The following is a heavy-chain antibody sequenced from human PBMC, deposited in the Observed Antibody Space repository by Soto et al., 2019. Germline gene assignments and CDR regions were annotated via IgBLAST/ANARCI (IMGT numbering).Heavy chain of an antibody. J-gene: IGHJ4*02. Sequence: SELMSDSRSVAEGSSISSSCYRSRKNQPPGKGLERIGSIYYSGSTYYNPSLKSRVTISVDTSKNQFSLKLSSVTAADAVVYYCAGKYYGFWIGYDDYWGQGTSVTVSS. V-gene: IGHV4-39*01. CDR1: EGSSISSSCY. D-gene: IGHD3-3*01. CDR2: IYYSGST. CDR3: AGKYYGFWIGYDDY.